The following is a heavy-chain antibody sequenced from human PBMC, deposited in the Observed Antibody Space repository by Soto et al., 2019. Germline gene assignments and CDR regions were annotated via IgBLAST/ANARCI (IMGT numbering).Heavy chain of an antibody. CDR1: GGTFNSYG. CDR3: ARVRVIRGVIPSHFGL. D-gene: IGHD3-10*01. J-gene: IGHJ4*02. CDR2: IIPLYGTV. Sequence: QAYLAQSGAEVKKPGSSVTVSCKASGGTFNSYGISWVRQAPGQGLDWMGVIIPLYGTVNYPQKFQGRVSITADKSTSTAYMDLNSLRSDDTAVYYCARVRVIRGVIPSHFGLWGQGTQVTVSS. V-gene: IGHV1-69*06.